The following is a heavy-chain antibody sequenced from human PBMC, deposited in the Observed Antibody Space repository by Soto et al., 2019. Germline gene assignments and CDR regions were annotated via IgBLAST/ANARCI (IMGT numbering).Heavy chain of an antibody. CDR3: APFWSGYSYFDY. D-gene: IGHD3-3*01. CDR2: ISSSGSTI. V-gene: IGHV3-48*03. CDR1: GFTFSSYE. J-gene: IGHJ4*02. Sequence: PGGSLRLSCAASGFTFSSYEMNWVRQAPGKGLEWVSYISSSGSTIYYADSVKGRFTISRDNAKNSLYLQMNSLRAEDTAVYYCAPFWSGYSYFDYWGQGTLVTVSS.